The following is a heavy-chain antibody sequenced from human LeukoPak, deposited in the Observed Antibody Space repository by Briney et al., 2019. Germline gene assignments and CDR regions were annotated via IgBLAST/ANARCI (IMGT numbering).Heavy chain of an antibody. J-gene: IGHJ4*02. D-gene: IGHD1-26*01. CDR3: ARHEEGAPYY. CDR2: IYYSGST. CDR1: GVSISSSSYY. Sequence: SETLSLTCTVSGVSISSSSYYWGWIRQPPGKGLEWIGSIYYSGSTYYNPSLKSRVTISVDTSKNQFSLKLSSVTAADTAVYYCARHEEGAPYYWGQGTLVTVSS. V-gene: IGHV4-39*01.